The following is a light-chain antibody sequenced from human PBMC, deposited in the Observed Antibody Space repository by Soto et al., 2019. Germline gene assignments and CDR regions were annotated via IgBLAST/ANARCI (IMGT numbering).Light chain of an antibody. CDR3: QQSDSTPLT. Sequence: DIQMTQSPSSLSASVGDRVTITCRASQSISSSLNWYQQKPGKAPKLLIYAASSLQSGVPSRFSGSGSGTDFTLTISSLQPEEFATDDCQQSDSTPLTFGGGTKVEIK. V-gene: IGKV1-39*01. CDR1: QSISSS. CDR2: AAS. J-gene: IGKJ4*01.